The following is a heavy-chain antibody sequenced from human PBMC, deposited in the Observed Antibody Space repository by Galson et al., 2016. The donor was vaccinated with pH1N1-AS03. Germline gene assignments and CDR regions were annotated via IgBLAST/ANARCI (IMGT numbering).Heavy chain of an antibody. V-gene: IGHV4-38-2*01. Sequence: ETLSLTCGVSNYSINSGYYWGWIRQPPGKGLEGIGSIHHGGSTYYTPSLKSRVSFSGDTSKNQFSLKLSSVTAADTAVYYCARYKHTVTGDGMYYCMDVWGQATTVTVSS. CDR1: NYSINSGYY. CDR2: IHHGGST. D-gene: IGHD4-17*01. CDR3: ARYKHTVTGDGMYYCMDV. J-gene: IGHJ6*02.